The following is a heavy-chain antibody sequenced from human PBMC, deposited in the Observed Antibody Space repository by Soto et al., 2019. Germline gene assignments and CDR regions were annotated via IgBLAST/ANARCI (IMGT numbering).Heavy chain of an antibody. CDR3: AKDIARYQLVLITEGMDV. CDR1: GFSFEDYG. J-gene: IGHJ6*02. CDR2: ISWNSRNI. Sequence: EVQLVESGGGLVQPGRSQRLSCAASGFSFEDYGMHWVRQAPGKGLEWVSSISWNSRNIAYADSVKGRFTVYRDNAKNSLYLQMNSLRPEDTALYYCAKDIARYQLVLITEGMDVWGQGTTVTVSS. D-gene: IGHD3-16*01. V-gene: IGHV3-9*01.